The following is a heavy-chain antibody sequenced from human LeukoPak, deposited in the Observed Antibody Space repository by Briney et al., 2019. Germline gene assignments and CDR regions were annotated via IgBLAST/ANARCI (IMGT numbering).Heavy chain of an antibody. CDR2: IYTSGST. CDR1: GGSISSGSYY. V-gene: IGHV4-61*02. J-gene: IGHJ3*01. D-gene: IGHD3-22*01. CDR3: ARVDRDISGYYYPWAFDV. Sequence: PSETLSLTCTVSGGSISSGSYYWSWIRQPAGKGLEWIGRIYTSGSTNYNPSLKSRVTISIDKSKNQFSLKLTSVTAADTAVYYCARVDRDISGYYYPWAFDVWGQGTMVTVSS.